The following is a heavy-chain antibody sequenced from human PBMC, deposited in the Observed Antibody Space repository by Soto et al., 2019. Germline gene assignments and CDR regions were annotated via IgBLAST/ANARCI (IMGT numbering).Heavy chain of an antibody. CDR1: GFTFSNHA. J-gene: IGHJ3*02. CDR2: IWYDGSVK. Sequence: QVQLVESGGGVVQPGRSLRLSCAASGFTFSNHAMHWVRQAPGKGLEWVAQIWYDGSVKNYADSMKGRFTVSRDSPKNTLFLQMNSLRVEDTAVYYCARDGQHLATYDFDIWGQGTLVTVSS. CDR3: ARDGQHLATYDFDI. D-gene: IGHD6-13*01. V-gene: IGHV3-33*01.